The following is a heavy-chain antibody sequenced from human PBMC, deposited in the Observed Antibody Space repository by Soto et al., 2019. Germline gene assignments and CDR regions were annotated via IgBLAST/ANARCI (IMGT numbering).Heavy chain of an antibody. V-gene: IGHV4-34*01. D-gene: IGHD6-13*01. J-gene: IGHJ5*02. CDR3: ARRTAAAGLNWFDP. Sequence: QVQLQQWGAGLLKPSETLSLTCAVYGGSFSGYYWSWIRQPPGKGLEWIGEINHSGSTNYNPSLKSRVTISVDTSKNQVSLKLSSVTAADTAVYYCARRTAAAGLNWFDPWGQGTLVTVSS. CDR1: GGSFSGYY. CDR2: INHSGST.